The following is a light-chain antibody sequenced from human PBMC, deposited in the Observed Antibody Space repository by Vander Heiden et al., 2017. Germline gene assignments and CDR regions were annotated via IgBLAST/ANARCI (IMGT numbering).Light chain of an antibody. CDR3: AAWDDSLTGPV. CDR1: TSTIGGTS. V-gene: IGLV1-44*01. CDR2: SHN. J-gene: IGLJ2*01. Sequence: QSVLTQPPSASGTPGRRSTISCPGNTSTIGGTSVNWYKHHPGTAPKLLIYSHNQRPSGVPDRFSGSKSGTSASLAISGLQSEDEADYYCAAWDDSLTGPVFGGGTKLTVL.